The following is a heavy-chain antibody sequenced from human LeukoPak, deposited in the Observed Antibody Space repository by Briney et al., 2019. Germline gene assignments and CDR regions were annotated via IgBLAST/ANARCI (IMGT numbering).Heavy chain of an antibody. CDR1: GFTFDDYG. V-gene: IGHV3-20*04. CDR3: ATTPGIAVAGRLDY. D-gene: IGHD6-19*01. CDR2: INWNGGST. Sequence: GGSLRLSCAASGFTFDDYGTSWVRQAPGKGLEWVSGINWNGGSTGYADSVKGRFTISRDNAKNSLYLQMNSLRAEDTALYYCATTPGIAVAGRLDYWGQGTLVTVSS. J-gene: IGHJ4*02.